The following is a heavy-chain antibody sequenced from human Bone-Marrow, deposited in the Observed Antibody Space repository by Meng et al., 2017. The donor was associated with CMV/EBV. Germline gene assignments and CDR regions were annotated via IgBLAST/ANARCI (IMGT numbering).Heavy chain of an antibody. CDR2: ISSSSTI. D-gene: IGHD1-1*01. CDR3: AQGGYRFDY. CDR1: GFTFSDYY. V-gene: IGHV3-69-1*01. Sequence: GGSLRLSCAASGFTFSDYYMNWVRQAPGKGLEWVSSISSSSTIYYADSVKGRFTISRDNSKNTLYLQMNSLRAEDTAVYYCAQGGYRFDYWGQGTLVTVSS. J-gene: IGHJ4*02.